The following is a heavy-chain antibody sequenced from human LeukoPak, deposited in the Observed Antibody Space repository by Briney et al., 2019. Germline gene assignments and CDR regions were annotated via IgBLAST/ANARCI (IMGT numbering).Heavy chain of an antibody. V-gene: IGHV3-23*01. J-gene: IGHJ4*02. CDR3: AKGGEYLTGGAFY. CDR2: ISGSGGST. D-gene: IGHD4-17*01. CDR1: GFTFSSYA. Sequence: GGSLRLSCAASGFTFSSYAMYWVRQAPGKGLEWVSVISGSGGSTSYADSVKGRFTISRDNSKNTLYLQMNSLRVEDTAVYYCAKGGEYLTGGAFYWGQGTLVTVSS.